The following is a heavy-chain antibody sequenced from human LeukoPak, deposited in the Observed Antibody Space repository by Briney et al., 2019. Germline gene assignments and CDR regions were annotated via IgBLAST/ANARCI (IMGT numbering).Heavy chain of an antibody. J-gene: IGHJ4*02. V-gene: IGHV3-33*08. CDR1: GFTFSDHY. CDR3: ARAPTSYYYFDY. Sequence: GGSLRLSCATSGFTFSDHYMDWVRQAPGKGLEWVAVIWYDGSNKYYADSVKGRFTISRDNSKNTLYLQMNSLRAEDTAVYYCARAPTSYYYFDYWGQGTLVTVSS. CDR2: IWYDGSNK. D-gene: IGHD1-26*01.